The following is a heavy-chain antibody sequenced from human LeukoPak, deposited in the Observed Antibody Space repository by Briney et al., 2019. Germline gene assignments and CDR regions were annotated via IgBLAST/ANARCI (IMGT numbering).Heavy chain of an antibody. Sequence: PGGSLRLSCAASGFTFNNAWMNWVRQAPGKGLEWVGRIKSKTAGGTTDYAAPVKGRFTISRDDSKNTLYLQVNSLKTEDTAVYYCTTATGAGSYYMGFDYWGQGTLLTVSS. CDR3: TTATGAGSYYMGFDY. CDR1: GFTFNNAW. D-gene: IGHD3-10*01. V-gene: IGHV3-15*07. J-gene: IGHJ4*02. CDR2: IKSKTAGGTT.